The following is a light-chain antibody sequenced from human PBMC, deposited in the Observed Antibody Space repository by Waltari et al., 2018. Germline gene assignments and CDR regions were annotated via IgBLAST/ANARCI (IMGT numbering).Light chain of an antibody. CDR1: SSNVGSNY. CDR3: AAWDDSLRAKFV. J-gene: IGLJ1*01. Sequence: QSVLTQPPSASGTPGQRVTISCSGSSSNVGSNYVYWYHQLPGTAPKLLIYSKDHRPSGVPERFSASKSGTLASLGISGLRSEDEADYYWAAWDDSLRAKFVVGTGTKVTVL. V-gene: IGLV1-47*01. CDR2: SKD.